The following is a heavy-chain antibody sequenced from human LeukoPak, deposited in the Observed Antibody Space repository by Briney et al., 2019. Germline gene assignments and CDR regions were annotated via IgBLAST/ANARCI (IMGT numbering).Heavy chain of an antibody. J-gene: IGHJ4*02. D-gene: IGHD6-13*01. CDR3: ARIAAPGNRRLNF. Sequence: ASVKVSCKATGYTFTTYDINWVRQAAGQGLEWMGWMNPNSGNTGNAQKFQGRVTMTRNTSISTAYMELTSLTSEDTAVYFCARIAAPGNRRLNFWGQGTLVTVSS. CDR1: GYTFTTYD. CDR2: MNPNSGNT. V-gene: IGHV1-8*01.